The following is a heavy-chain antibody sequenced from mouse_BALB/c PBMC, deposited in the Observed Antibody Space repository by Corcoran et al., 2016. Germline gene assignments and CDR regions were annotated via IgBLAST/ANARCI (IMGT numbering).Heavy chain of an antibody. V-gene: IGHV14-3*02. CDR1: GFNIKDTY. J-gene: IGHJ1*01. CDR2: IDPANGNT. D-gene: IGHD4-1*01. Sequence: EVQLQQSGAELVTPGASVKLSCTASGFNIKDTYMHWVKQRPEQGLEWIGRIDPANGNTKYDPKFQGKATITADTSSNTAYLQLSSLTSEDTAVYYCANWDWYCDVWGAGTTVTVSS. CDR3: ANWDWYCDV.